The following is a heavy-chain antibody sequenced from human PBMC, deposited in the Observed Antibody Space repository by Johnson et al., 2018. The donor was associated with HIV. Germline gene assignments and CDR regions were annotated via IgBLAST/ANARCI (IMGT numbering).Heavy chain of an antibody. CDR2: ISDSGST. CDR3: ARVTRYNWNSDAFDI. V-gene: IGHV3-66*01. J-gene: IGHJ3*02. Sequence: VQLVESGGGLVQPGGSLRLSCAASGFTVSSNYMSWVRQAPGKGLEWVSAISDSGSTYYADSVKGRFTISRDNAKNSLYLQMNSLRAEETALYYCARVTRYNWNSDAFDIWGQGTTVTVSS. CDR1: GFTVSSNY. D-gene: IGHD1-1*01.